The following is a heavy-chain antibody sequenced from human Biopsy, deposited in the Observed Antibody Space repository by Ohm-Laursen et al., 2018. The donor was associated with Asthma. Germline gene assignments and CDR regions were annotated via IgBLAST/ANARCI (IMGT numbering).Heavy chain of an antibody. Sequence: VASVKVSCKASGYTFINYAIHWVRQAPGQRLEWMGWINAGNGNTKYSEKFQGRVTITRDTSASTAYMDLSSLRSEDTAVYYCARTYYDFLTGQVNDAFAMWGQGTMVTVSS. V-gene: IGHV1-3*01. CDR3: ARTYYDFLTGQVNDAFAM. CDR1: GYTFINYA. D-gene: IGHD3-9*01. J-gene: IGHJ3*02. CDR2: INAGNGNT.